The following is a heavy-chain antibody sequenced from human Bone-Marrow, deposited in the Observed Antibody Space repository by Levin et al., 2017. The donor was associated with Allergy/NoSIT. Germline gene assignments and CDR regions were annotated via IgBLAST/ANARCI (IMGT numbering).Heavy chain of an antibody. Sequence: LSLTCAASGFTLSTFAMTWVRQAPGKGLEWICSISGSGSITYYGDSLKGRVTISRDNSRDTLYLHMSSPRAADTPVYFCAKDRDSSSARAYGLDVWGQGTTVTVSS. CDR1: GFTLSTFA. D-gene: IGHD3-22*01. CDR3: AKDRDSSSARAYGLDV. J-gene: IGHJ6*02. V-gene: IGHV3-23*02. CDR2: ISGSGSIT.